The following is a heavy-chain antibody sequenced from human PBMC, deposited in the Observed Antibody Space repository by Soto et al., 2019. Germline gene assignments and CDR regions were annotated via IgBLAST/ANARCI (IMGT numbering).Heavy chain of an antibody. V-gene: IGHV5-51*01. D-gene: IGHD6-6*01. J-gene: IGHJ6*02. CDR3: ARHEAARQGYYYGMDV. CDR2: IYPGDSDT. Sequence: PGESLKISCKGSGYSFTSYWIGWVRQMPGKGLEWVGIIYPGDSDTRYSPSFQGQVTISADKSISTAYLQWSSLKASDTAMYYCARHEAARQGYYYGMDVWGQGTTVTVSS. CDR1: GYSFTSYW.